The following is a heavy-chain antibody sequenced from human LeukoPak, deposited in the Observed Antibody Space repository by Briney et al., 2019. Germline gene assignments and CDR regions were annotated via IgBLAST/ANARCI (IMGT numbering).Heavy chain of an antibody. Sequence: ASVTVSCKTSGYSFTGNYLHWVRQAPGQQLEWMGYINPGSGGTSYEQKFQGRVTMTRDTSIATAYMELSNLRPDDTAVYYCGRVAYCGAGCYYYFDSWGQGTLVTVSS. V-gene: IGHV1-2*02. CDR3: GRVAYCGAGCYYYFDS. CDR2: INPGSGGT. D-gene: IGHD2-21*02. CDR1: GYSFTGNY. J-gene: IGHJ4*02.